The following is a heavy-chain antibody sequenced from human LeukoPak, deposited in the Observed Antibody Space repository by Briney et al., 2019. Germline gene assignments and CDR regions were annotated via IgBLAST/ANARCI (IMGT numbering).Heavy chain of an antibody. V-gene: IGHV1-69*01. Sequence: GASVKVSCKASGGTFSSYAISWVRQAPGQGLEWMGGIIPIFGTANYAQKFQGRVTITADESTSTAYMELSSLRSEDTAVYYCARGNAAAGTPVWFDPWGQGTLVTVSS. CDR2: IIPIFGTA. D-gene: IGHD6-13*01. CDR3: ARGNAAAGTPVWFDP. J-gene: IGHJ5*02. CDR1: GGTFSSYA.